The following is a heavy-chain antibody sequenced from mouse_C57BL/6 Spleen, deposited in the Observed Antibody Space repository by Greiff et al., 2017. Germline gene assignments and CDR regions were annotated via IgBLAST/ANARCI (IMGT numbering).Heavy chain of an antibody. D-gene: IGHD2-5*01. Sequence: EVMLVESGGGLVKPGGSLKLSCAASGFTFSSYAMSWVRQTPEKRLEWVATISDGGSYTYYPDNVKGRFTISRDNAKNNLYLQMSHLKSEDTAMYYCARDQSNYGAMDYWGQGTSVTVSS. J-gene: IGHJ4*01. CDR2: ISDGGSYT. CDR1: GFTFSSYA. V-gene: IGHV5-4*01. CDR3: ARDQSNYGAMDY.